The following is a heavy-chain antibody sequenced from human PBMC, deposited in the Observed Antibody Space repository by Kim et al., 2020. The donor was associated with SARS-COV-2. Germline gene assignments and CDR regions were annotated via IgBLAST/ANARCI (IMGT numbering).Heavy chain of an antibody. CDR2: ISSDGDTE. CDR3: VRDLWEATTPPLISFDY. CDR1: GFNFTRRS. D-gene: IGHD3-16*01. Sequence: GGSLRLSCAASGFNFTRRSFHWVRQAPGRGLAWLAFISSDGDTEYYADSVKGRFTVSRDNSENTVFLQMTNLRLEDSAIYFCVRDLWEATTPPLISFDYWGHGTLVTVSS. V-gene: IGHV3-30-3*01. J-gene: IGHJ4*01.